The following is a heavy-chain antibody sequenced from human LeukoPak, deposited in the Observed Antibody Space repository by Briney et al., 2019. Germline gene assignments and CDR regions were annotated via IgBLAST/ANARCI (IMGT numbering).Heavy chain of an antibody. CDR2: IYYSGST. V-gene: IGHV4-59*08. J-gene: IGHJ4*02. CDR1: GGSISSYY. D-gene: IGHD5-24*01. CDR3: ARGNGDGRWLQVPYYFDY. Sequence: KASETLSLTCTVSGGSISSYYWSWIRQPPGKGLEWIGYIYYSGSTNYNPSLKSRVSISVDTSKNQFSLKLRSVTAADTAVYYCARGNGDGRWLQVPYYFDYWGQGTLVTVSS.